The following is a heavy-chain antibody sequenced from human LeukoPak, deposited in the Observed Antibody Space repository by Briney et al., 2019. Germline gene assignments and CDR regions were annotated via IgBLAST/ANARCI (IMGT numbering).Heavy chain of an antibody. CDR3: AKGILRYRYGGFDY. D-gene: IGHD5-18*01. CDR2: ISWNSGSI. J-gene: IGHJ4*02. Sequence: GGSLRLSCAASGFTFEDYAMQWVRQAPGKGLEWVSGISWNSGSIGYADSVKGRFTISRDNAKNSLYLQMNSLRTEDMALYYCAKGILRYRYGGFDYWGQGTLVTVSS. CDR1: GFTFEDYA. V-gene: IGHV3-9*03.